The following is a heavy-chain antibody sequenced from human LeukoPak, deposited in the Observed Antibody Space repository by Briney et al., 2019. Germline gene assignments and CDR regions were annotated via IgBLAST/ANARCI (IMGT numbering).Heavy chain of an antibody. CDR1: GFTLSSYE. D-gene: IGHD6-13*01. CDR2: ISRTGNSI. CDR3: ARGPYSSNWYVDY. V-gene: IGHV3-48*03. Sequence: PGGSLRLPCAASGFTLSSYEMNWVRLAPGKGLEWISYISRTGNSIYYADSVKGRFTISRDSANNSLYLQMNSLRAEDTAVYYCARGPYSSNWYVDYWGQGTLVTVAS. J-gene: IGHJ4*02.